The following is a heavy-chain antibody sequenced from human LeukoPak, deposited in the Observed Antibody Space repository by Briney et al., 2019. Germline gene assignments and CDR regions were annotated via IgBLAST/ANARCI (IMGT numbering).Heavy chain of an antibody. Sequence: SETLSLTCAVYGGSFSGYYWSWIRQPPGKGLEWIGEINHSGSTNYNPSLKSRVTISVDTSKNQFSLKLSSVTAADTAVYYCARGVVVVAQALGYWGQGTLVTVSS. CDR2: INHSGST. D-gene: IGHD2-15*01. J-gene: IGHJ4*02. V-gene: IGHV4-34*01. CDR1: GGSFSGYY. CDR3: ARGVVVVAQALGY.